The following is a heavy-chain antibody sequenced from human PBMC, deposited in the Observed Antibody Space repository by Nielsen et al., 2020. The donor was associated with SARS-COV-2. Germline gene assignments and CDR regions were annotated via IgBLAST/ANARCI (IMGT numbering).Heavy chain of an antibody. J-gene: IGHJ1*01. CDR3: ARGRVLGAAAVSFFQH. V-gene: IGHV4-34*01. CDR1: GGSFSGYY. D-gene: IGHD6-13*01. Sequence: SETLSLTCAVYGGSFSGYYWSWIRQPPGKGLEWIGEINHSGSTNYNPSLKGRVTISVDTSKNQFSLKLGSVTAADTAVYYCARGRVLGAAAVSFFQHWGQGTLVTVSS. CDR2: INHSGST.